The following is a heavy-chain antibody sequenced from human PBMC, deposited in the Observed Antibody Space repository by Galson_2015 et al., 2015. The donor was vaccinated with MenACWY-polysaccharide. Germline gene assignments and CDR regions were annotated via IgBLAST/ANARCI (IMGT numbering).Heavy chain of an antibody. V-gene: IGHV4-39*01. CDR1: GGSISNTNYY. J-gene: IGHJ4*02. D-gene: IGHD5-12*01. CDR2: IYYSGNN. CDR3: GRLGYSGSSSPPFFDY. Sequence: SETLSLTCTVSGGSISNTNYYWGWIRQAPGKGLEWIGNIYYSGNNDYSPSLKSRVTISVDTSKNQFSLKLRSVTAADTAVYYCGRLGYSGSSSPPFFDYWGQGTLATVSS.